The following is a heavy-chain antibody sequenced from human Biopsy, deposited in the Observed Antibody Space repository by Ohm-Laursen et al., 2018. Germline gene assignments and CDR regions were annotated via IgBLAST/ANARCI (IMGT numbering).Heavy chain of an antibody. CDR2: IYVSGST. CDR3: ARDSPSYADYPLDS. V-gene: IGHV4-4*07. J-gene: IGHJ4*02. D-gene: IGHD4-17*01. CDR1: GTSIITYS. Sequence: SETLSLTCSVSGTSIITYSWSWIRQPAGKGLEWIGRIYVSGSTNYNTSLKSRVTMSLDTSESRFSLELASVTAADTAVYYCARDSPSYADYPLDSWGPGILVTVS.